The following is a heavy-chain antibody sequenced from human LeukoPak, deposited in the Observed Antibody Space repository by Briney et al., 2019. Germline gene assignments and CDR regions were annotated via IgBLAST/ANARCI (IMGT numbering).Heavy chain of an antibody. CDR3: ARQYCSSIRCYYYFDY. CDR1: GGSFSGYY. V-gene: IGHV4-34*01. D-gene: IGHD2-2*01. J-gene: IGHJ4*02. Sequence: SETLSLTCAVYGGSFSGYYWSWIRQPPGKGLEWIGEINHSGSTNYSPSLKSRVTISVDTSKNQFSLKLSSVTAADTAVYYCARQYCSSIRCYYYFDYWGQGILVTVSS. CDR2: INHSGST.